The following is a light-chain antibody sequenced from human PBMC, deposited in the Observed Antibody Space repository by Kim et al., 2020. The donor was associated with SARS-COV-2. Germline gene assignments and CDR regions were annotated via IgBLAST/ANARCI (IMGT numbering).Light chain of an antibody. CDR2: SND. CDR1: TSNIGSNT. J-gene: IGLJ2*01. CDR3: AVWDDTLSGVA. Sequence: IIACSGRTSNIGSNTVNWYQQLPGTAPQLLIYSNDQRPSGVPDRFSASKSGNSASLAITGLQSDDEADYFCAVWDDTLSGVAFGGGTKVTVL. V-gene: IGLV1-44*01.